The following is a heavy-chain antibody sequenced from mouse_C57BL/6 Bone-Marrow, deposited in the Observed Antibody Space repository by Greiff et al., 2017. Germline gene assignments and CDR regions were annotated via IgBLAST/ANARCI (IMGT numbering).Heavy chain of an antibody. J-gene: IGHJ3*01. CDR2: INSDGGST. D-gene: IGHD2-1*01. Sequence: EVHLVESGGGLVQPGESLKLSCESNEYEFPSHDMSWVRKTPEKRLALVAAINSDGGSTYYPDTMERRFIISRDNTKKTLYLQMGSLRSEDTALYYCARHYYYGNYVWFAYWGQGTLVTVSA. CDR3: ARHYYYGNYVWFAY. CDR1: EYEFPSHD. V-gene: IGHV5-2*01.